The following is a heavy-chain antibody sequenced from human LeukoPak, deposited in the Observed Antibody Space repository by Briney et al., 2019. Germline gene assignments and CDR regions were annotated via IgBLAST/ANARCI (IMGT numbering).Heavy chain of an antibody. J-gene: IGHJ4*02. CDR1: GGAISRIIYY. D-gene: IGHD3-22*01. V-gene: IGHV4-39*01. CDR3: ARVVRDGSGYNYYFDY. CDR2: IYYTGST. Sequence: PSETLSLTCTVSGGAISRIIYYWGWIRQRPGKGLEWIGSIYYTGSTYYTPSLRSRVTISVDTSKNQFSLKLSAVTAADTAVYYCARVVRDGSGYNYYFDYWGQGTLVTVSS.